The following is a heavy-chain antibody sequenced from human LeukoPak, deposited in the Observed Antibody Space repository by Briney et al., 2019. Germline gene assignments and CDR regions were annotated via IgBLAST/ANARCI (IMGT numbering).Heavy chain of an antibody. CDR3: ARGPLGSSSWYFLDPYFDC. CDR2: INPSGGST. Sequence: ASVKVSCKASGYTFTSYYMHWVRHAPGQGLEWMGIINPSGGSTSYAQNFQGRVTMTRDTSTSTVYMELSSLRSEDTAVYYCARGPLGSSSWYFLDPYFDCWGQGTLVTVSS. CDR1: GYTFTSYY. V-gene: IGHV1-46*01. D-gene: IGHD6-13*01. J-gene: IGHJ4*02.